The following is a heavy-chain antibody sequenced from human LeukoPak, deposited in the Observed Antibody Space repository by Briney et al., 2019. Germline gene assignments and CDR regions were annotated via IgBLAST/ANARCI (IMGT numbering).Heavy chain of an antibody. CDR3: SGVFLGY. CDR1: GFTVRNAW. D-gene: IGHD2-8*01. V-gene: IGHV3-15*01. J-gene: IGHJ4*02. Sequence: GGSLRLSCAASGFTVRNAWVSWFRQAPGKGLEWVGLITATTDGGTIHYAAPVKDRFTISRDDSKNTLYLQLNSLKTEDTAVYYCSGVFLGYWGQGTLVTVSS. CDR2: ITATTDGGTI.